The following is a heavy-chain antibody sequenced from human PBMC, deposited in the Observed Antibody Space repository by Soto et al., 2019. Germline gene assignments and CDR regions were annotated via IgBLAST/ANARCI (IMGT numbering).Heavy chain of an antibody. D-gene: IGHD5-12*01. Sequence: GGSLRLSCAASGFTFSSYWMSWVRQAPGKGLEWVANIKQDGSEKYYVDSVKGRFTISRDNAKNSLYLQMNSLRAEDTAVYYCARETNIVATILNWGSEYYFDYWGQGTLVTVSS. CDR2: IKQDGSEK. J-gene: IGHJ4*02. CDR3: ARETNIVATILNWGSEYYFDY. CDR1: GFTFSSYW. V-gene: IGHV3-7*01.